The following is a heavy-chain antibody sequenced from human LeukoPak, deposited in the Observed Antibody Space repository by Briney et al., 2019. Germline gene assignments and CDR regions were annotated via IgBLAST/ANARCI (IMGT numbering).Heavy chain of an antibody. V-gene: IGHV4-59*01. CDR2: IYYSGST. CDR3: ARSGRVVVTRGLMDV. J-gene: IGHJ6*02. D-gene: IGHD2-21*02. Sequence: SETLSLTCTVSGGSISSYYWSWIRQPPGKGLEWIGYIYYSGSTNHNPSLKSRVTISVDTSKNQFSLKLSSVTAADTAVYYCARSGRVVVTRGLMDVWGQGTTVTVSS. CDR1: GGSISSYY.